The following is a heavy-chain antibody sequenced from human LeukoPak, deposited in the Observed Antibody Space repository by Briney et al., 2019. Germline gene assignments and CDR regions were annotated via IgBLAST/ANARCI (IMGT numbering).Heavy chain of an antibody. D-gene: IGHD1-1*01. Sequence: SETLPLTCTVSGDSISPYYWNWIRQPPGKELGWIGNIYYTGSTNYNPSLKSRVTMFVDTSKNQFSLRLTSVTAADTAVYYCARPPGTALNAFDLWGQGTLVTVSS. J-gene: IGHJ3*01. CDR1: GDSISPYY. V-gene: IGHV4-59*08. CDR2: IYYTGST. CDR3: ARPPGTALNAFDL.